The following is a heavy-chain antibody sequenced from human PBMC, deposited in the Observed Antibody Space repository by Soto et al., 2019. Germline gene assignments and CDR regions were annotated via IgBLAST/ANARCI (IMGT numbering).Heavy chain of an antibody. CDR3: APGGRYCRTTGCLYWYLAL. Sequence: QVQLQESGPGLVRASGTLSLTCAVSGDSISSNRWWRWVRQPPGKGLEWSGGIYHSGTTNYNPSLKRRVTISVDKSKNQFSLNLNSVTAAATAVYYWAPGGRYCRTTGCLYWYLALWGRGTLVSVSS. D-gene: IGHD2-2*01. V-gene: IGHV4-4*02. J-gene: IGHJ2*01. CDR2: IYHSGTT. CDR1: GDSISSNRW.